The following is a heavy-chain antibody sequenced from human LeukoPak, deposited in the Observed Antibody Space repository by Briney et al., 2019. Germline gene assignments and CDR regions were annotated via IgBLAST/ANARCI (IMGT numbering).Heavy chain of an antibody. CDR2: INPSGGST. D-gene: IGHD5-12*01. V-gene: IGHV1-46*01. CDR3: ARDAERWLRGNDY. J-gene: IGHJ4*02. CDR1: GYTFTGYY. Sequence: ASVKVSCKASGYTFTGYYMHWVRQAPGQGLEWMGIINPSGGSTSYAQKFQGRVTMTRDTSTSTVYMELSSLRSEDTAVCYCARDAERWLRGNDYWGQGTLVTVSS.